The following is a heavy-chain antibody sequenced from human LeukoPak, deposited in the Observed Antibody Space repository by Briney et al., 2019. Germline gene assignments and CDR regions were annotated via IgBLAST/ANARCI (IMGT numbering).Heavy chain of an antibody. CDR3: TGESAARGIPVAEY. D-gene: IGHD6-19*01. CDR2: ICCTSWSK. CDR1: GFTFSTYS. V-gene: IGHV3-21*01. Sequence: GGSLRLSCAGSGFTFSTYSMNWFSQAPGKGLEWVSSICCTSWSKYYADSVKGRFTISRDNAENTVYLQMNSLSDEDTAMYYCTGESAARGIPVAEYWGQGTQVTVSS. J-gene: IGHJ4*02.